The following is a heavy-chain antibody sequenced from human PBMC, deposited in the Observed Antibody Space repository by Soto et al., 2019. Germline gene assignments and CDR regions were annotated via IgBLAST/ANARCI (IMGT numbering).Heavy chain of an antibody. J-gene: IGHJ4*02. Sequence: QVQLQQWGAGLLKPSETLSLTCVVYGGSLSGYYWSWIRQPPGRGLEWIGEIKDGGLTNYSPSLKSRPTISVDRPKNQFSLKLHSVTAADTAVYYCARGQEGVVATHWDQGALVTVSS. V-gene: IGHV4-34*01. CDR2: IKDGGLT. D-gene: IGHD5-12*01. CDR1: GGSLSGYY. CDR3: ARGQEGVVATH.